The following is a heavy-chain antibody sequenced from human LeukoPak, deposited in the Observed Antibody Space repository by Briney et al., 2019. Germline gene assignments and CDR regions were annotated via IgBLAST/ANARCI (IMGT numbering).Heavy chain of an antibody. CDR1: GYTFTNYA. V-gene: IGHV1-18*01. CDR3: ARSRPQLDDFDY. J-gene: IGHJ4*02. D-gene: IGHD3-10*01. CDR2: ISVYNGNT. Sequence: ASVKVSCKASGYTFTNYAISWVRQAPGQGLEWMGWISVYNGNTNYAQKLQGRVTMTTDTSTSTAYMELSSLRSEDTAVYYCARSRPQLDDFDYWGQGTLVTVSS.